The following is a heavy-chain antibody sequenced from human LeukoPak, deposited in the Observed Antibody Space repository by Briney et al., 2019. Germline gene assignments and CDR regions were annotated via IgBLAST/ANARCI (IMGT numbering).Heavy chain of an antibody. V-gene: IGHV1-8*01. D-gene: IGHD3-22*01. Sequence: ASVKVSCRASAYTFTSYDINWVRQATGQGLEWMGWMNPNSGNTGYAQKFQGRVTMTRNTSISTAYMELSSLRSEDTAVYYCARQSKLPNYSGRSAVDDAFDIWGQGTMVTVS. CDR2: MNPNSGNT. CDR3: ARQSKLPNYSGRSAVDDAFDI. CDR1: AYTFTSYD. J-gene: IGHJ3*02.